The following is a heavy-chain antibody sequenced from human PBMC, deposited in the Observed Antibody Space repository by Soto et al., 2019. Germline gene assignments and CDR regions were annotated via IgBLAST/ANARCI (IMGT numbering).Heavy chain of an antibody. CDR2: IIPIFGTA. D-gene: IGHD2-2*01. CDR1: GGTLSSYA. CDR3: ARENRYCISTSCSVPYYYYGMDV. V-gene: IGHV1-69*13. Sequence: ASVKVSCKASGGTLSSYAISWVRQAPGQGLEWMGGIIPIFGTANYAQKFQGRVTITADESTSTAYMELSSLRSEDTAVYYCARENRYCISTSCSVPYYYYGMDVWGQGTTVTVSS. J-gene: IGHJ6*01.